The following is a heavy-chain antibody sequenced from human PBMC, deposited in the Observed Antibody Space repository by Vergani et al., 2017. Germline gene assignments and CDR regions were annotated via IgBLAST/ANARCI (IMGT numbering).Heavy chain of an antibody. V-gene: IGHV3-33*01. CDR2: IWYDGSNK. Sequence: QVQLVESGGGVVQPGRSLRLSCAASGFTFSSYGMHWVRQAPGKGLEWVAVIWYDGSNKYYADSVKGRFTISRDNSKNTLYLQVNSLRAEDTAVYYCARGSSSSDNWFDPWGQGTLVTVSS. D-gene: IGHD6-6*01. CDR3: ARGSSSSDNWFDP. J-gene: IGHJ5*02. CDR1: GFTFSSYG.